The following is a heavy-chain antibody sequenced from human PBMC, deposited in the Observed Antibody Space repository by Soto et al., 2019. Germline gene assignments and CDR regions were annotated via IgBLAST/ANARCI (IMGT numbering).Heavy chain of an antibody. CDR2: IIPIFGTA. V-gene: IGHV1-69*13. J-gene: IGHJ4*02. D-gene: IGHD3-22*01. CDR1: GGTFSSYA. Sequence: ASVKVSCKASGGTFSSYAFSWVRQAPGRGLEGMGGIIPIFGTANYAQKFQGRVTITADESTSTAYMELSSLRSEDTAVYYCARAAGDYYDSSGYLLDDWGQGTLVTVSS. CDR3: ARAAGDYYDSSGYLLDD.